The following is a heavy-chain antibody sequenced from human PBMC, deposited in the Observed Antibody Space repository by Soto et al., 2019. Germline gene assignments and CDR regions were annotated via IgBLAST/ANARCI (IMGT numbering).Heavy chain of an antibody. D-gene: IGHD5-12*01. Sequence: QVQLVQSGAEVKRPGDSVTGSCKTSGYIFTSYWIHWVRQAPGQGLEWMGLIKPSGGSTTYAQKFQGRVTMTRDTPTSTVYMELRSLKSEDTAVYYCARVEGYSADERDWGQGTLVTVSS. CDR3: ARVEGYSADERD. J-gene: IGHJ4*02. CDR1: GYIFTSYW. V-gene: IGHV1-46*01. CDR2: IKPSGGST.